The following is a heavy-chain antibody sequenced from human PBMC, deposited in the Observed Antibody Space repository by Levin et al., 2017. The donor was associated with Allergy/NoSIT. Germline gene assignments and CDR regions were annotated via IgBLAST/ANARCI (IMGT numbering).Heavy chain of an antibody. CDR2: INPDGNDK. CDR1: KFIFSNSW. V-gene: IGHV3-7*02. D-gene: IGHD2-8*02. CDR3: VIWSQSRAY. Sequence: RGESLKISCRDSKFIFSNSWMSWVRQAPGKGLEWVAHINPDGNDKYYVESVTGRFTISRDNAKNSLYLQMNGLRAEDTAVYYCVIWSQSRAYWGQGTLVTVSS. J-gene: IGHJ4*02.